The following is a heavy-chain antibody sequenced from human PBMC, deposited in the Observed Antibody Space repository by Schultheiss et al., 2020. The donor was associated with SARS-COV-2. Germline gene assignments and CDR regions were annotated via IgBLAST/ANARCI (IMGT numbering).Heavy chain of an antibody. CDR2: IYYSGST. V-gene: IGHV4-4*07. CDR1: GGSISSYY. Sequence: SETLSLTCTVSGGSISSYYWSWIRQPAGKGLEWIGRIYYSGSTYYNPSLKSRVTISVDTSKNQFSLKLSSVTAADTAVYYCAREDRSSSGNNWFDPWGQGTLVTVSS. D-gene: IGHD6-13*01. CDR3: AREDRSSSGNNWFDP. J-gene: IGHJ5*02.